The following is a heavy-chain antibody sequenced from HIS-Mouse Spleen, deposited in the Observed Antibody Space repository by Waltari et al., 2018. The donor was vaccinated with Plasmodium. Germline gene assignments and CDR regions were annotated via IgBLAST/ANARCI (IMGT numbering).Heavy chain of an antibody. CDR2: IYSGGST. CDR1: GFTVSSNY. D-gene: IGHD6-6*01. Sequence: EVQLVESGGGLIQPGGSLRLSCAASGFTVSSNYMSWVRQAPGKGLEWVAVIYSGGSTYYADSVKRRFTISRDNSKNTLYLQMNSLRAEDTAVYYCARGMKSSSSAFDIWGQGTMVTVSS. V-gene: IGHV3-53*01. CDR3: ARGMKSSSSAFDI. J-gene: IGHJ3*02.